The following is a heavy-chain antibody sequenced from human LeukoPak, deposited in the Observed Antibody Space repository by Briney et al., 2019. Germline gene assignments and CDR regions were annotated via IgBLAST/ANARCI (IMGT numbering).Heavy chain of an antibody. Sequence: PSETLSLTCAVYGGSFSGYYWSWIRQPPGKGLEWIGEINHSGSTNYNPSLKSRVTISVDTSKNQFSLKLSSVTAANTAVYYCARGRPGYHCSGGSCYSRGYYYYYMDVWGKGTTVTVSS. J-gene: IGHJ6*03. CDR1: GGSFSGYY. CDR2: INHSGST. CDR3: ARGRPGYHCSGGSCYSRGYYYYYMDV. V-gene: IGHV4-34*01. D-gene: IGHD2-15*01.